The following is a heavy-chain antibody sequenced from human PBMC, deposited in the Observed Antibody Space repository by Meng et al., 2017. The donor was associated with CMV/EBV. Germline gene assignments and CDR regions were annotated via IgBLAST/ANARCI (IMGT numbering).Heavy chain of an antibody. CDR1: GFTVSSND. CDR2: ICSGGST. D-gene: IGHD2-21*01. V-gene: IGHV3-66*01. Sequence: EGLLVGDGGGVVQPRGSLRSSGAAFGFTVSSNDMSWGRQAPEKGLEWVSVICSGGSTYYADSVQGRFSLSRENSKNTLYLQMNSLSAEATAVYYCARGNIVGDYWGQGTLVTVSS. CDR3: ARGNIVGDY. J-gene: IGHJ4*02.